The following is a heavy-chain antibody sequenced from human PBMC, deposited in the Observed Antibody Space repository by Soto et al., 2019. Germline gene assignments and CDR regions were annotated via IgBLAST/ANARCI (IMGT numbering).Heavy chain of an antibody. V-gene: IGHV4-31*03. Sequence: QVQLQESGPGLVKPSQTLSLTCTVSGASISSGGYYWNWIRQHPGKGLEWIGYISYSGTTFYNPSLKSRLTLSLDTSNNQFSLRLSSVTAADTAVYFCARDLWDRLDSWGQGALVTVSS. D-gene: IGHD1-26*01. CDR1: GASISSGGYY. CDR2: ISYSGTT. CDR3: ARDLWDRLDS. J-gene: IGHJ5*01.